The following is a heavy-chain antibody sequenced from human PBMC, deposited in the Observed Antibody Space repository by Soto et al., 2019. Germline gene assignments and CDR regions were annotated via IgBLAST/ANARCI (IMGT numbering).Heavy chain of an antibody. V-gene: IGHV3-7*01. CDR1: GFVFRTYW. D-gene: IGHD3-10*01. J-gene: IGHJ4*02. CDR2: IKEDGSEA. Sequence: AGVSLRLSCAASGFVFRTYWMSWVRQAPGKGLEWVANIKEDGSEANYVDSVKGRFAVSRDKDTNSLYLQLNSLTPEDTAVYYCASSRRQWFGGTLSYYFDFWGQGPLVTVSS. CDR3: ASSRRQWFGGTLSYYFDF.